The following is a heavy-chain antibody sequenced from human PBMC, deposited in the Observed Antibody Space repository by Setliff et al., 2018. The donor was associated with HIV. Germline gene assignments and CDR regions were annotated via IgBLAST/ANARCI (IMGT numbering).Heavy chain of an antibody. Sequence: SGPTLVNPTQTLKLTCSFSGFSLTTSGMCVTWIRQPPGKALEWLARIDWDDDKVYRTSLKTRLTISKDTSKNQVVLTMANMDPVDTATYYCARSPFRAVYGTYYSYYMDVWGTGITVTVSS. J-gene: IGHJ6*03. CDR1: GFSLTTSGMC. CDR2: IDWDDDK. CDR3: ARSPFRAVYGTYYSYYMDV. D-gene: IGHD6-19*01. V-gene: IGHV2-70*17.